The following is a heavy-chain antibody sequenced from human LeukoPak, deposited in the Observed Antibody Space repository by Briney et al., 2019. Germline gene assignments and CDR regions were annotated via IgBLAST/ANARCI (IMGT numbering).Heavy chain of an antibody. CDR2: ISAYNGNT. CDR3: AREAYYDSSGTSGCYYGMDV. J-gene: IGHJ6*02. Sequence: ASVKVSCKASGYTFTSYGISWVRQAPGQGLEWMGWISAYNGNTNYAQKLQGRVTMTTDTSTSTAYMELRSLRSDDTAVYYCAREAYYDSSGTSGCYYGMDVWGQGTTVTVSS. V-gene: IGHV1-18*01. D-gene: IGHD3-22*01. CDR1: GYTFTSYG.